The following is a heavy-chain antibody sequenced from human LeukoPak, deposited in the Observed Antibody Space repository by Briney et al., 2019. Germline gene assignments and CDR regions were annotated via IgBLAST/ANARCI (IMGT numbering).Heavy chain of an antibody. Sequence: ASVKVSCKASGYTFTSYYMHWVRQAPGQGLEWMGIINPSGGSTSYAQKFQGRVTMTRDTSTSTVYMELSSLRSEDTAVYYCALFRVVVAATPTDAFDIWGQGTMVTVSS. D-gene: IGHD2-15*01. CDR2: INPSGGST. J-gene: IGHJ3*02. CDR3: ALFRVVVAATPTDAFDI. CDR1: GYTFTSYY. V-gene: IGHV1-46*01.